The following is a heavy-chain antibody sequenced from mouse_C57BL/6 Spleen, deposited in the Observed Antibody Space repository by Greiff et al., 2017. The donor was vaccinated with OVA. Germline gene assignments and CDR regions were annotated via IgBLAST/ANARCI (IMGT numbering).Heavy chain of an antibody. CDR2: INPSSGYT. J-gene: IGHJ2*01. CDR3: ARWIPYYFDY. Sequence: QVQLQQSGAELARPGASVKMSCKASGYTFTSYTMHWVKQRPGQGLEWIGYINPSSGYTKYNQKFKDKATLTADKSSSTAYMQLSSLTSEDSAVYFCARWIPYYFDYWGQGTTLTVSS. CDR1: GYTFTSYT. V-gene: IGHV1-4*01.